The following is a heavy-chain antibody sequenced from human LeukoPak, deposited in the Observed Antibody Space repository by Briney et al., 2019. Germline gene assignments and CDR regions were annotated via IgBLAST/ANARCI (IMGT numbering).Heavy chain of an antibody. CDR3: AGLPYDSIGWYAFDI. V-gene: IGHV4-38-2*01. Sequence: PSETLSLTCAVSGHSISSGYYWGWIRQPPRKGMEWIGSTYHSGNTYYNPSLRSRVTISVDTSKKQFSLKVRSVTVADTAVYYCAGLPYDSIGWYAFDIWGQGTLVTVSS. D-gene: IGHD3-22*01. CDR1: GHSISSGYY. J-gene: IGHJ3*02. CDR2: TYHSGNT.